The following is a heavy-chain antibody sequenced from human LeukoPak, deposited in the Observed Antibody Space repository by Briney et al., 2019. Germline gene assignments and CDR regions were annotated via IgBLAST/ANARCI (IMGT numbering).Heavy chain of an antibody. V-gene: IGHV3-23*01. Sequence: GGSLRPSCAASGFTFSNFAMSWVRQAPGKGLEWVSAISGSGGDTYYADSVKGRFTISRDNAKSTLYLQMNSLRAEDTALYYCAKDTLLLLYWGQGTLVTVSS. CDR1: GFTFSNFA. D-gene: IGHD3-22*01. J-gene: IGHJ4*02. CDR3: AKDTLLLLY. CDR2: ISGSGGDT.